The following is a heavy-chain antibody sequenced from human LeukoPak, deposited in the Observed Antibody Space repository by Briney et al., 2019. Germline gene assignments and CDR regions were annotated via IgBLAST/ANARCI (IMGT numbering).Heavy chain of an antibody. CDR2: IKSKSDGGTT. V-gene: IGHV3-15*01. CDR3: AKDIGSYF. J-gene: IGHJ4*02. CDR1: GFTFTNAW. Sequence: GGSLRLSCVTSGFTFTNAWMTWVRQAPGKGLEWVGRIKSKSDGGTTDYAAPVKGRFTISRDNSKNTLYLQMNSLRAEDTAVYYCAKDIGSYFWGQGTLVTVSS. D-gene: IGHD1-26*01.